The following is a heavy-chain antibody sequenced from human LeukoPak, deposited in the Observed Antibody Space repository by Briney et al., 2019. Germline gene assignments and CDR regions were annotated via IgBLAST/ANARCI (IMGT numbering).Heavy chain of an antibody. D-gene: IGHD6-19*01. CDR2: IYYSGST. J-gene: IGHJ4*02. Sequence: SETLSLTCTVSGGSISSSSYYWGWIRQPPGKGLEWIGRIYYSGSTYYNPSLKSRVTISVDTSKNQFSLKLSSVTAADTAVYYCASQAVAGSGCFDYWGQGTLVTVSS. CDR3: ASQAVAGSGCFDY. V-gene: IGHV4-39*01. CDR1: GGSISSSSYY.